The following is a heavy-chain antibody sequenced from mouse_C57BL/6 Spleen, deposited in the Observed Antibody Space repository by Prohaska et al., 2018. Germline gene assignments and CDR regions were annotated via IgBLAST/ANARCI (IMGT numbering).Heavy chain of an antibody. J-gene: IGHJ4*01. V-gene: IGHV4-1*01. Sequence: EVKLLQSGGGLVQPGGSLKLSCAASGIDFSRYWMSWVRRAPGKGLEWIGEINPDSRAINYAPSLKDKVIISRDNAKNTLYLQMRKVRSEDTGLYYCARLLGDYWGQGTSVTVSS. CDR1: GIDFSRYW. CDR2: INPDSRAI. CDR3: ARLLGDY.